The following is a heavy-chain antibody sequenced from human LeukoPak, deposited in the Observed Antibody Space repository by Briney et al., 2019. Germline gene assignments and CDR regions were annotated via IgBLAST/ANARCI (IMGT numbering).Heavy chain of an antibody. Sequence: PSETLSLTCTVSGGSITSHYWSWIRQPPGKGLEWIGYMYYSGSSNYNPSLKSRVTISVDTSKNQFSLKLSSVTAADTAVYYCARAELYYDSSGYSVDAFDIWGQGTMVTVSS. D-gene: IGHD3-22*01. CDR3: ARAELYYDSSGYSVDAFDI. V-gene: IGHV4-59*08. CDR2: MYYSGSS. J-gene: IGHJ3*02. CDR1: GGSITSHY.